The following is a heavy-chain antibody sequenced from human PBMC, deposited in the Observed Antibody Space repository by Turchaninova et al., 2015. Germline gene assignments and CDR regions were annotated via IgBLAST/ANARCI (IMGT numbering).Heavy chain of an antibody. J-gene: IGHJ2*01. D-gene: IGHD4-17*01. CDR1: GAALTSCDYS. CDR3: ARHYSAVTTSWYVGV. CDR2: LFYTGSA. V-gene: IGHV4-39*01. Sequence: QLQPQESAPGLAKPSETLSLTCPVPGAALTSCDYSWARIRPPAVKGLEMIWILFYTGSADYNPSLKSRITISVDRSKTQLSLLVTSVTAADTAVYNCARHYSAVTTSWYVGVWGRGTLVTVSS.